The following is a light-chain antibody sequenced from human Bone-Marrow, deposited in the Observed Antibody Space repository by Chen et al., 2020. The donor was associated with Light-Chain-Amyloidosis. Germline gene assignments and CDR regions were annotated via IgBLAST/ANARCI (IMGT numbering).Light chain of an antibody. CDR1: QSISSW. J-gene: IGKJ4*01. CDR2: KAS. CDR3: QHYNSDPLT. Sequence: DIQMTQSPSTLSASVGDRVTITCRASQSISSWLAWYQQKPGKAPKLLIYKASSLESGVPSRFSGSGSCTEFTLTISSLQPDDFATYFCQHYNSDPLTFGGGTKVEIK. V-gene: IGKV1-5*03.